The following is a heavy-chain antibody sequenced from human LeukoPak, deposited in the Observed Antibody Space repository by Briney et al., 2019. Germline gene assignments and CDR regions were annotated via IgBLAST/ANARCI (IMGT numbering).Heavy chain of an antibody. CDR1: GFTLSSYW. CDR3: ARDSGWYCFDS. V-gene: IGHV3-7*01. D-gene: IGHD6-19*01. Sequence: GGSLRLSCAASGFTLSSYWMSWVRQAPGKGLEWVANIKPDGSEKTYVDSVKGRFTISRDNAKNSLYLQMNSLTAEDTAVYYCARDSGWYCFDSWGQGALVTVSS. J-gene: IGHJ4*02. CDR2: IKPDGSEK.